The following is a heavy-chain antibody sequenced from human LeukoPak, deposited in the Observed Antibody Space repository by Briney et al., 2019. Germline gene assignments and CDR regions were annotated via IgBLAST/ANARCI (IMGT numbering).Heavy chain of an antibody. CDR3: AKDPGGYSYGYNDC. CDR1: GFTFSSYG. D-gene: IGHD5-18*01. Sequence: GRSLRLSCAASGFTFSSYGMHWVRQAPGKGLEWVAVISYDGSNKYYADSVKGRFTISRDNSKDTLYLQMNSLRAEDTAVYYGAKDPGGYSYGYNDCWGQGSLVTVSA. J-gene: IGHJ4*02. CDR2: ISYDGSNK. V-gene: IGHV3-30*18.